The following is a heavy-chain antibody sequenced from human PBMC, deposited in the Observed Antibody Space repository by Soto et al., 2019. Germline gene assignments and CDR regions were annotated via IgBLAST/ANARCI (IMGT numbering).Heavy chain of an antibody. Sequence: GWSLRLSCAASVFTFSSYSLNWFRQAPGKGLEWVSSISGGGRDIKYGDSVKGRFIISRDNAMDSLHLQMYSLRADDTAIYFCATSLAVQLGYYGMDVWGPGTTVTVSS. CDR2: ISGGGRDI. D-gene: IGHD6-6*01. J-gene: IGHJ6*02. CDR1: VFTFSSYS. V-gene: IGHV3-21*01. CDR3: ATSLAVQLGYYGMDV.